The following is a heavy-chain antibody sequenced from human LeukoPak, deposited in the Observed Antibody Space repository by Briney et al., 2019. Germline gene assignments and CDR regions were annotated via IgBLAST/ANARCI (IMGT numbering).Heavy chain of an antibody. CDR3: ASLLGNLDY. J-gene: IGHJ4*02. Sequence: ETLSLTCAVYGGSFSGNYWSWIRPPPGKGLEWIGEINHSGSTNYNPSLKSRVTISVDTSKNQFSLKLSSVTAADTAVYYCASLLGNLDYWGQGTLVTVSS. D-gene: IGHD7-27*01. V-gene: IGHV4-34*01. CDR2: INHSGST. CDR1: GGSFSGNY.